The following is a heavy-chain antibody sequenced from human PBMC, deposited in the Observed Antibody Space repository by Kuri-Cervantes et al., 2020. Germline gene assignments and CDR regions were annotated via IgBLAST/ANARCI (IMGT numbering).Heavy chain of an antibody. D-gene: IGHD3-10*01. Sequence: ASVKVSCKASGYTFTNYYIHWVRQAPGQGLEWMGIINPSGGHTTYAQKFQGRVTMTRDTSTSTVYMELSSLRSEDTAVYYCANIAYGSGLLNVPDYWGQGTLVTVSS. CDR2: INPSGGHT. CDR3: ANIAYGSGLLNVPDY. J-gene: IGHJ4*02. CDR1: GYTFTNYY. V-gene: IGHV1-46*01.